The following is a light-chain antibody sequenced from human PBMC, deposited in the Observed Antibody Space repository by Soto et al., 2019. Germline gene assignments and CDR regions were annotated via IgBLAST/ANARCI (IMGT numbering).Light chain of an antibody. V-gene: IGKV3-11*01. Sequence: EIVLTQSPATLSLSPGERATLSCRASQSVSTYLAWYQQKPGQAPRLLIYYASNRATGIPARFSRSVSVTDLSLHISSLESEYVAFYYWQQRNNWPITFGQGTRLEIK. CDR3: QQRNNWPIT. J-gene: IGKJ5*01. CDR1: QSVSTY. CDR2: YAS.